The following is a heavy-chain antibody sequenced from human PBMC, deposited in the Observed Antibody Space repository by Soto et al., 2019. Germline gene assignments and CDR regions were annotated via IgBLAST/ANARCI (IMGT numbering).Heavy chain of an antibody. CDR3: ARSPMVLTRSYFDS. V-gene: IGHV4-59*01. CDR2: ISSSGNT. Sequence: PSETLSLTCTVSDGSISNFYWSWIRQPPGQGLEWIGYISSSGNTNYNPSLKSRVSISVDTSKNQFSLNLTSVTAAEMGVYYCARSPMVLTRSYFDSWGQGTPVTVSS. CDR1: DGSISNFY. J-gene: IGHJ4*02. D-gene: IGHD3-22*01.